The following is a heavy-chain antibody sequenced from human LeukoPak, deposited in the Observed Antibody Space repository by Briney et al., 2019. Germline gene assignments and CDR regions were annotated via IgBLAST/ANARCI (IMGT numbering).Heavy chain of an antibody. Sequence: SETLSLTCAVSGGSINSSSYYWGWIRQPPGKGLEWIGSIYHSGSTYYNPSLKSRVTISVDTSKNQFSLKLSSVTAADTAVYYCARGGYSGYAPYYFDYWGQGTLVTVSS. D-gene: IGHD5-12*01. CDR1: GGSINSSSYY. CDR2: IYHSGST. V-gene: IGHV4-39*07. CDR3: ARGGYSGYAPYYFDY. J-gene: IGHJ4*02.